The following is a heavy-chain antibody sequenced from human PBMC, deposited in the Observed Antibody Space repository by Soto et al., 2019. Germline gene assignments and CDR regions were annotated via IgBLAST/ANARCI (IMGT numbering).Heavy chain of an antibody. CDR2: ISGSGGST. CDR1: GFTFSSYG. D-gene: IGHD1-26*01. Sequence: PGGSLRLSCAAPGFTFSSYGMSWVRQAPGKGLEWVSGISGSGGSTYYADSVKGRLTISRDNSKNTLYLQMNSLRAEDTAVYHCARYLTAVGATSPFDYWGQGALVTVSS. CDR3: ARYLTAVGATSPFDY. J-gene: IGHJ4*02. V-gene: IGHV3-23*01.